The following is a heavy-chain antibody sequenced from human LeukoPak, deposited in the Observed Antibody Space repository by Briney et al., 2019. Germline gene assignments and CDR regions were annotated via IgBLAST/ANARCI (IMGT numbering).Heavy chain of an antibody. CDR1: GGSFSGYY. CDR2: ISHSGST. V-gene: IGHV4-34*01. D-gene: IGHD3-22*01. J-gene: IGHJ4*02. Sequence: SETLSLTCAVYGGSFSGYYLSWIRRPPGKGLEWIGEISHSGSTDYNPSLKSRATISVDTSKNQFSLKLSSVTAADTAVYYCARHNYDSGGYYRWLGYWGQGTLVTVSS. CDR3: ARHNYDSGGYYRWLGY.